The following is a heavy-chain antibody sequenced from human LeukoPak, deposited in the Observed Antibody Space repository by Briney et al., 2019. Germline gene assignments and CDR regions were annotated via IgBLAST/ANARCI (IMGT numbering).Heavy chain of an antibody. V-gene: IGHV4-34*01. CDR2: INHGEST. Sequence: SETLSLTCAVSGGSFSGYYWYWIRQPPGKGLEWIGEINHGESTNYNPSLKSRATLSVDTSKNQFSLKLTSVTAADTAVYYCARGRTYYYDTSGYYPSIYYGMDVWGQGTTVIVSS. CDR1: GGSFSGYY. J-gene: IGHJ6*02. D-gene: IGHD3-22*01. CDR3: ARGRTYYYDTSGYYPSIYYGMDV.